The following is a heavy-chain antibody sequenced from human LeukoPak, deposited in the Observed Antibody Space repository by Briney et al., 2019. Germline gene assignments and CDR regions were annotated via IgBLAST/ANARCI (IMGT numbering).Heavy chain of an antibody. CDR2: IKEDGNEK. D-gene: IGHD5-24*01. Sequence: GGSLRLSCAASGFTFSSYWMSWVRQAPGRGLEWVANIKEDGNEKYYVDSVKGRFTISRDNAKNSLYLQMNSLRAEDTAVYYCARELTLRDGYPGLDYWGQGTLVTVSS. CDR1: GFTFSSYW. J-gene: IGHJ4*02. CDR3: ARELTLRDGYPGLDY. V-gene: IGHV3-7*01.